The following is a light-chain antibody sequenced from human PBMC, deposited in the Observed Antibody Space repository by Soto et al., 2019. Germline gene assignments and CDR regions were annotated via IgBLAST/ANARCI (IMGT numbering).Light chain of an antibody. CDR2: SAS. J-gene: IGKJ4*01. Sequence: IPLTQSPSSLSASVGDRVTITCRASQGITSYLAWYQQRPGKAPRLLIYSASTLQSGVPSRFSGSGYGTDFSLTISHLQPEDFATYYCQQLYSHPLTFGGGTKVEIK. V-gene: IGKV1-9*01. CDR1: QGITSY. CDR3: QQLYSHPLT.